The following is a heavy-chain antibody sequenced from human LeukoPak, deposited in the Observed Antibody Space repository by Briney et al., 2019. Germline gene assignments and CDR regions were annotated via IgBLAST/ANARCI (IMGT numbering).Heavy chain of an antibody. V-gene: IGHV3-23*01. CDR1: GFTFSSYA. D-gene: IGHD3-22*01. J-gene: IGHJ4*02. CDR3: ARGDDSGYYDYFDY. Sequence: TGGSLRLSCAASGFTFSSYAMSWVRQAPGKGLEWVSAISGSGGSTYYADSVKGRFTISRDNSKNTLYLQMNSLRAEDTAMYYCARGDDSGYYDYFDYWGQGALVTVSS. CDR2: ISGSGGST.